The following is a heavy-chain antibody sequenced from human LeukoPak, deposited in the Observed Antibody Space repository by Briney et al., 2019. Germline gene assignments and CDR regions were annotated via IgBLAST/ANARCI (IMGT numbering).Heavy chain of an antibody. CDR2: ISSSGSTI. CDR3: ARALRGYSYGYPT. J-gene: IGHJ5*02. CDR1: GFTFSDYY. Sequence: GGTLRLSCAASGFTFSDYYMSWIRQAPGKGLEWVSYISSSGSTIYYADFVKGRFTISRDNAKNLLYLQMNSLRAEDTAVYYCARALRGYSYGYPTWGQGTLVTVSS. D-gene: IGHD5-18*01. V-gene: IGHV3-11*04.